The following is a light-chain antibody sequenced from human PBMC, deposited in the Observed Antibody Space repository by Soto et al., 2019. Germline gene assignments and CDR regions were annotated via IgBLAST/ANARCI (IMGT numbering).Light chain of an antibody. CDR2: DVS. J-gene: IGLJ1*01. Sequence: QSVLTQPASVSASPGQSITISCTGTSSDVGGYNYVSWYQQQPGKAPKLMIYDVSHRPSGVSNRFAGSKSGNTASLTISGLQAEDEADYYCSSYTKSSTLDVFGTGTKLTVL. CDR1: SSDVGGYNY. CDR3: SSYTKSSTLDV. V-gene: IGLV2-14*01.